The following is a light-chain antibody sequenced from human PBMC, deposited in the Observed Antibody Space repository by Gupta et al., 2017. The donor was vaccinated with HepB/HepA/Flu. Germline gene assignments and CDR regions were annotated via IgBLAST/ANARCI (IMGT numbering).Light chain of an antibody. Sequence: SYELTQPSSVSVSPGQAARITCSGDVLAKKYARWFQQKPGQAPVLVMYKDSERPSGIPERFSGSSSGTTVTLTISGAQVEDEADYYCYSATDNNLGVFGGGTKLTVL. V-gene: IGLV3-27*01. CDR1: VLAKKY. CDR2: KDS. CDR3: YSATDNNLGV. J-gene: IGLJ2*01.